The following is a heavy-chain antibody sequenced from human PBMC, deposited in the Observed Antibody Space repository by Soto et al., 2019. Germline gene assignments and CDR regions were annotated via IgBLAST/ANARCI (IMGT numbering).Heavy chain of an antibody. CDR1: GYNFTRFG. V-gene: IGHV1-18*01. CDR3: GRKAQHLAQKDYYQFNGMDV. J-gene: IGHJ6*02. CDR2: MGAHMANT. D-gene: IGHD6-13*01. Sequence: QFRLVQSGAEVKKPGASVKVSCKASGYNFTRFGISWVRQAPGHGLEWMGWMGAHMANTSKAQKFQGRLTMTTHDSMNTAHIDLRSQTSDDPALYYCGRKAQHLAQKDYYQFNGMDVWGQGTTVIVSS.